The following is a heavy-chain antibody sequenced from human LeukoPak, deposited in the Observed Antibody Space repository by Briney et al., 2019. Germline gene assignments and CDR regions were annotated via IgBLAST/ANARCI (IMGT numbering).Heavy chain of an antibody. V-gene: IGHV6-1*01. CDR1: GDRVSTNSAA. CDR3: ARDRRNCSSTSCYMGVYRFFDY. J-gene: IGHJ4*02. CDR2: TYYRSKWYN. D-gene: IGHD2-2*02. Sequence: SQTLSLTSAISGDRVSTNSAAWNWTRQSPSRGLEWLRRTYYRSKWYNDYAGSVKGRVTINPDTSKNQFSLQLNSVTPEDTAVYYCARDRRNCSSTSCYMGVYRFFDYWGQGTLVTVSS.